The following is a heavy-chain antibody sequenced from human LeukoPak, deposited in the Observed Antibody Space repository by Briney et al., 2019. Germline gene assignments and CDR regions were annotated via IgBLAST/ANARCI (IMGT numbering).Heavy chain of an antibody. J-gene: IGHJ4*02. Sequence: PPGGSLRLSCAASGFTFSDHVMHWVRQAPGKGLEWVSGISGSGDNTYYADSVKGRFTISRDNSKNTLYVQVNSLGTEDTAAYYCAKGSYYDSSGSFYFDYWGQGTLVTVSS. D-gene: IGHD3-22*01. CDR2: ISGSGDNT. CDR1: GFTFSDHV. CDR3: AKGSYYDSSGSFYFDY. V-gene: IGHV3-23*01.